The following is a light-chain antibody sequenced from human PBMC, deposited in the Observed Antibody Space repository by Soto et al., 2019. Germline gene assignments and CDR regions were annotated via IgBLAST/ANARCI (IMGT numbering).Light chain of an antibody. CDR3: QQYDIWPST. J-gene: IGKJ1*01. CDR1: QSVYSN. V-gene: IGKV3-15*01. Sequence: EIVMTQSPATLSVSPGERATLSCRASQSVYSNLAWYQQKPGQAPRLLIYGASTRATGVPAKFIASGSGTEFTLTISSLQSEDSAVYYCQQYDIWPSTFGQGTKVEIK. CDR2: GAS.